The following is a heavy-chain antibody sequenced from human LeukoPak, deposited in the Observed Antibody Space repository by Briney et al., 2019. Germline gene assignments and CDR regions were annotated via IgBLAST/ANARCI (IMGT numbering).Heavy chain of an antibody. J-gene: IGHJ4*02. CDR3: AGSPLWFGELLPDY. Sequence: SETLSLTCTVSGGSISSYYWSWIRQPPGKGLEWIGYIYYSGSTNYNPSLKSRVTISVDTSKNQFSLKLSSVTAADTAVYYCAGSPLWFGELLPDYWGQGTLVTVSS. V-gene: IGHV4-59*01. CDR2: IYYSGST. D-gene: IGHD3-10*01. CDR1: GGSISSYY.